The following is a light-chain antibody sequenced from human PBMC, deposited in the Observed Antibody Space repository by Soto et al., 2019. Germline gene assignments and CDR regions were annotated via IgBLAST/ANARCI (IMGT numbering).Light chain of an antibody. J-gene: IGLJ3*02. CDR3: VGWDTSLSGHWV. CDR1: SSNIGNDY. V-gene: IGLV1-47*01. CDR2: RNN. Sequence: QSVLTQPPSASGTPGQRVTISCSGSSSNIGNDYVHWYQQFPGTAPKLLIYRNNQRPSGVPDRFSGSKSGTSASLAISDLLSEDEADYCCVGWDTSLSGHWVFGGGTKLTVL.